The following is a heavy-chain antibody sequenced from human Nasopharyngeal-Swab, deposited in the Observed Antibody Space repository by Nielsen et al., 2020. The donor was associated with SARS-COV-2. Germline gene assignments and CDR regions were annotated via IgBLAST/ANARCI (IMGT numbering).Heavy chain of an antibody. Sequence: ASVKVSCKASGYTFRSYAVNWVRQAPGQGLEWMGWISPVNGKTRYSQKFQGRVTITRDTSASTAYMELSSLRSEDTAVYYCARDQGYYDTSNYYQNWGQGTLVTVSS. D-gene: IGHD3-22*01. V-gene: IGHV1-3*01. CDR3: ARDQGYYDTSNYYQN. J-gene: IGHJ4*02. CDR2: ISPVNGKT. CDR1: GYTFRSYA.